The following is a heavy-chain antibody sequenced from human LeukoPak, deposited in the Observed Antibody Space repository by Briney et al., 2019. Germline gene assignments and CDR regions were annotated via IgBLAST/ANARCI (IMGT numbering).Heavy chain of an antibody. D-gene: IGHD1-26*01. CDR1: GYTFTGYY. CDR3: ARGSGTTSGYYYYYMDV. V-gene: IGHV1-2*02. J-gene: IGHJ6*03. Sequence: ASVKVSCKASGYTFTGYYMHWVRQAPGQGLEWMGWIKPNSGGTNCAQMFQGRVAMTRDTSISTAYMELSRLTSDDTAVYYCARGSGTTSGYYYYYMDVWGKGTTVTVSS. CDR2: IKPNSGGT.